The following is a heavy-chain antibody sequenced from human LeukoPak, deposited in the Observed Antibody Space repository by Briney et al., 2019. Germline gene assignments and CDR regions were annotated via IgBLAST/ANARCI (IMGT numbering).Heavy chain of an antibody. V-gene: IGHV3-53*01. J-gene: IGHJ3*02. CDR1: GFTVSSNC. CDR3: AKEKGIAVAGHDAFDI. D-gene: IGHD6-19*01. Sequence: GGSLRLSCAASGFTVSSNCMSWVRQAPGKGLEWVSVIYGGGSTYYADSVKGRFTISRDNSKSTLYLQMNSLRAEDTAVYYCAKEKGIAVAGHDAFDIWGQGTMVTVSS. CDR2: IYGGGST.